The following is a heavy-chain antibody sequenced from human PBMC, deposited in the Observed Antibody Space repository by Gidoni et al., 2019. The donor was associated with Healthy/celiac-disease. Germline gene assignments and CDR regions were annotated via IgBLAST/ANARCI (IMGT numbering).Heavy chain of an antibody. Sequence: QVQLVESGGGVVQPGRSLRLSCAASGFTFSSYGMHWVRQAPGKGLEWVAVIWYDGSNKYYADSVKGRFTISRDNSKNTLYLQMNSLRAEDTAVYYCARDPPSGYYGMDVWGQGTTVTVSS. CDR3: ARDPPSGYYGMDV. V-gene: IGHV3-33*01. J-gene: IGHJ6*02. CDR2: IWYDGSNK. CDR1: GFTFSSYG.